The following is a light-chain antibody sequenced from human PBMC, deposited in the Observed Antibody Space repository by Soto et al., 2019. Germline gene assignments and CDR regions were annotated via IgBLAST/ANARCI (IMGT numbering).Light chain of an antibody. J-gene: IGLJ1*01. Sequence: QSALTQPASVSGSPGQSITISCTGTSGDVGGYYYVSWYQQLPGKAPKLMISEVSNRPSGVSNRFSGSKSGNTASLTISGLQAEGEADYYCSSYTAGGTIFGTGTKSPS. CDR1: SGDVGGYYY. V-gene: IGLV2-14*01. CDR3: SSYTAGGTI. CDR2: EVS.